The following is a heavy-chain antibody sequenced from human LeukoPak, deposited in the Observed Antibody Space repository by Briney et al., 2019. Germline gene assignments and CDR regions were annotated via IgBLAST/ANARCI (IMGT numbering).Heavy chain of an antibody. CDR1: GGSMNSRSYY. CDR2: INHSGST. CDR3: ARRCGGDWCAFDI. V-gene: IGHV4-39*07. J-gene: IGHJ3*02. D-gene: IGHD2-21*02. Sequence: SETLSLTCTVSGGSMNSRSYYWSWIRQPPGKGLEWIGEINHSGSTNYNPSLKSRVTISVDTSKNQFSLKLSSVTAADTAVYYCARRCGGDWCAFDIWGQGTMVTVSS.